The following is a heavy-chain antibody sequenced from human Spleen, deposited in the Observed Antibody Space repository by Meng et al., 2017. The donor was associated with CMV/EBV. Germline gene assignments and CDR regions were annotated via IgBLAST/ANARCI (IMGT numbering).Heavy chain of an antibody. CDR1: GGSFSGYY. Sequence: GSLRLSCAVYGGSFSGYYWSWIRQPPGKGLEWIGYFYYSGSTRYNPSLESRVTISVDTSKNHFSLKLTSVTAADTAIYYCARGYYYDSSGYYAVSAFDIWGQGTMVTVSS. CDR3: ARGYYYDSSGYYAVSAFDI. V-gene: IGHV4-59*12. CDR2: FYYSGST. D-gene: IGHD3-22*01. J-gene: IGHJ3*02.